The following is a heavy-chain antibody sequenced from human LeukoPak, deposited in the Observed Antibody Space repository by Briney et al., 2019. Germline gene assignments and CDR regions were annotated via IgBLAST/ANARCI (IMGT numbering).Heavy chain of an antibody. Sequence: SDTLSLTCIVSGGSISSYYWSWMRQPAGKGLEWIGRIYSSGTTNYNPSLKSRVTMSVDTSKNQFSLNLSSVTAADTAVYYCARGPRSSDWDSIDYWGQGTLVTVSS. CDR3: ARGPRSSDWDSIDY. V-gene: IGHV4-4*07. J-gene: IGHJ4*02. CDR2: IYSSGTT. CDR1: GGSISSYY. D-gene: IGHD6-19*01.